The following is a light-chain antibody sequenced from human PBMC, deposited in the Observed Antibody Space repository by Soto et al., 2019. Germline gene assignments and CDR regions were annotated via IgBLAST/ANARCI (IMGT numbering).Light chain of an antibody. CDR3: HQRPRPTWP. CDR2: AAS. Sequence: DIQTTHTPSTLSGPVRDRATITGRGRQNISRWLAWYQQKPGKAPKLLIYAASSLQSGVPSRFSGSKSETDLTLNMSSREPEDFANYSCHQRPRPTWPFGQGTKVDIK. V-gene: IGKV1-39*01. J-gene: IGKJ1*01. CDR1: QNISRW.